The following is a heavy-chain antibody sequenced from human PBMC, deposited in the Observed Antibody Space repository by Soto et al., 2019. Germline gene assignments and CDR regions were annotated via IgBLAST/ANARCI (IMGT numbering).Heavy chain of an antibody. D-gene: IGHD6-6*01. Sequence: QVQLQESGPGLVKPSQTLSLTCTVSGGSISSGGYYWTWIRQHPGKGLEWIGYNYYSGITYYNPSLRSRVTFSLDTSKNQFSFRLSSDTAADTAVYYCARGSSIAGFYYGMDVWGQGTTVTVSS. CDR2: NYYSGIT. V-gene: IGHV4-31*03. CDR1: GGSISSGGYY. CDR3: ARGSSIAGFYYGMDV. J-gene: IGHJ6*02.